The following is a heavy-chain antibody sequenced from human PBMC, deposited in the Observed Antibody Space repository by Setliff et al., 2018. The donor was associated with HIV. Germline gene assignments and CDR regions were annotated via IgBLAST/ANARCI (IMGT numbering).Heavy chain of an antibody. J-gene: IGHJ4*02. CDR1: GFTFSSYS. CDR2: ISSSSNYI. CDR3: ARDPKYYYGSGRGFDY. V-gene: IGHV3-21*01. Sequence: GGSLRLSCAASGFTFSSYSMNWVRQAPGKGLEWVSSISSSSNYIYYADSVKGRFTISRDNSKNTLYLQMNSLRAEDTAVYYCARDPKYYYGSGRGFDYWGQGTLVTVSS. D-gene: IGHD3-10*01.